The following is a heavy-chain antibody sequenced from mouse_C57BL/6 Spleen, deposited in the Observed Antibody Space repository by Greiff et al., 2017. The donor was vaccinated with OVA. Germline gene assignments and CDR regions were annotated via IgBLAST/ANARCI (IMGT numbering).Heavy chain of an antibody. D-gene: IGHD1-1*01. J-gene: IGHJ4*01. CDR2: IYPGGGYT. CDR1: GYTFTNYW. Sequence: QVQLQQSGAELVRPGTSVKMSCKASGYTFTNYWIGWAKQRPGHGLEWIGDIYPGGGYTNYNEKFKGKATLTADKSSSTAYMQFSSLTSEDSAIYYCARSDYGSSYYAMDYWGQVTSVTVSS. V-gene: IGHV1-63*01. CDR3: ARSDYGSSYYAMDY.